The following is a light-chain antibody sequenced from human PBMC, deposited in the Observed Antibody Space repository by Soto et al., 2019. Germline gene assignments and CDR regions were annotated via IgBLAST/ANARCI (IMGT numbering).Light chain of an antibody. Sequence: EIVLTQSPGTLSLSPGETATLSSRASQSVSSSYLAWYQQRPGQSPRLLINDVSNRATGIPDRFSGSGYGTDFTITISRLRPEDVAMYYCQQYENSPWTFGQGTKVEIK. CDR2: DVS. CDR3: QQYENSPWT. V-gene: IGKV3-20*01. J-gene: IGKJ1*01. CDR1: QSVSSSY.